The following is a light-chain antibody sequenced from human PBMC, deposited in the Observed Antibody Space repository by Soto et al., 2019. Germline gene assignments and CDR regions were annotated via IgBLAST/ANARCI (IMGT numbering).Light chain of an antibody. CDR2: GAS. CDR3: QQYNNWPRT. Sequence: EIVMTQSPATLSVSPGERATLSCRASQSVGSNLARYQQKPGQAPRLLIYGASTRATGIAARFSGSGSGTEFTLTISSLQSEDFAVYYCQQYNNWPRTFGQGTKV. CDR1: QSVGSN. J-gene: IGKJ1*01. V-gene: IGKV3-15*01.